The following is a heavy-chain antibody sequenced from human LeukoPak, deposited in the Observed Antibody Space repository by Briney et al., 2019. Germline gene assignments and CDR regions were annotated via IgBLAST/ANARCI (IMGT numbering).Heavy chain of an antibody. CDR2: ISYDGSNK. D-gene: IGHD6-6*01. Sequence: PGGSLRLSCAASGFTFSSYAMHWVRQAPGKGLEWVAVISYDGSNKYYADSVKGRFTISRDNSKNTLYLQMNSLRAEDTAVYYCARSEYSSSSIDYWGQGTLVTVSS. V-gene: IGHV3-30*04. CDR3: ARSEYSSSSIDY. J-gene: IGHJ4*02. CDR1: GFTFSSYA.